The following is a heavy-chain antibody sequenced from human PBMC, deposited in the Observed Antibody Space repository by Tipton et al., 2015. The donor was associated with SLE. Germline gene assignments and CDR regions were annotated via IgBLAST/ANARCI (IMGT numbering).Heavy chain of an antibody. CDR3: ARGSCSGGVCYIDY. Sequence: TLSLTCAVYGGSFSGYYWTWIRQPPGKGLEWIGEINHGGNTNYNPSLKSRVTISLDTSKNQFSLKLSSVTAADTAVYYCARGSCSGGVCYIDYWGQGTLVTVSS. V-gene: IGHV4-34*01. CDR1: GGSFSGYY. CDR2: INHGGNT. J-gene: IGHJ4*02. D-gene: IGHD2-8*02.